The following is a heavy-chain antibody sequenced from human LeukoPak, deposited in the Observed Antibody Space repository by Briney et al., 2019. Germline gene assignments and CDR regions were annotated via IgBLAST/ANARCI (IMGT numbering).Heavy chain of an antibody. J-gene: IGHJ4*02. CDR2: ISAYNGDI. Sequence: GASVKVSCKASGYTFTNYGISWVRQAPGQGLEWMGWISAYNGDINYAQNFQGRVTMSTDTSTSTAYMELRSLRSDDTAVYYCARDLRIVGTTVYFDYWGQGTLVTVSS. CDR1: GYTFTNYG. CDR3: ARDLRIVGTTVYFDY. D-gene: IGHD1-26*01. V-gene: IGHV1-18*01.